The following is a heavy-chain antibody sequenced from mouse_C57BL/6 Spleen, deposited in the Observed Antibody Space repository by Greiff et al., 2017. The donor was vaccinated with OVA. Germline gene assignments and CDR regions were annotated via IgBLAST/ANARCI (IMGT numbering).Heavy chain of an antibody. V-gene: IGHV1-53*01. CDR2: INPRNGGT. Sequence: VQLQQPGPELVKPGASVKLSCKASGYTFTSYWMHWVTQRPGQGLEWIGNINPRNGGTNYNEKFKGQATLTVANSSSTAYMQISSLTSEDSAVYYCARESPPGSTPFAYWGQGTLVTVSA. CDR3: ARESPPGSTPFAY. J-gene: IGHJ3*01. CDR1: GYTFTSYW.